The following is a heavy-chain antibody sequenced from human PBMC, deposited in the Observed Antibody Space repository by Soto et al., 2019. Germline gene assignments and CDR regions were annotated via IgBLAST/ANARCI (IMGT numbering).Heavy chain of an antibody. Sequence: EVQLVESGGGLVKPGWSLRLSCAASGFTFSGHTITWVRQAPGKGLEWVSSVSSSSTYIYYADSVKGRFTVSRDNAEKSLYLQMNSLRAEDTAMYYCARCMGFDGSGYAFFDSWGQGTLVTVSS. V-gene: IGHV3-21*01. D-gene: IGHD3-10*01. CDR2: VSSSSTYI. J-gene: IGHJ4*02. CDR3: ARCMGFDGSGYAFFDS. CDR1: GFTFSGHT.